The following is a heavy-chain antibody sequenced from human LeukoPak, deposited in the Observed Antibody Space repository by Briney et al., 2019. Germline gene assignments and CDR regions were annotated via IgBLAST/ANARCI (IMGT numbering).Heavy chain of an antibody. Sequence: PGRSLRLSCAASGFTFDDYGMHWVRLIPGKGLEWVSGLSWNSGSIGYADSVKGRFTISRDNAKNSLYLQMNSLRDEDTAVYYCATAVQLWLDYWGQGTLVTVSS. CDR1: GFTFDDYG. J-gene: IGHJ4*02. CDR3: ATAVQLWLDY. D-gene: IGHD5-18*01. V-gene: IGHV3-9*01. CDR2: LSWNSGSI.